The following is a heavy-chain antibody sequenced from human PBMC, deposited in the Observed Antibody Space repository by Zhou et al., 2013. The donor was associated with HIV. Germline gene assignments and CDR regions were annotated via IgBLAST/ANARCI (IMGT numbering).Heavy chain of an antibody. D-gene: IGHD3-3*01. Sequence: QVQLQESGPGLVKPSQTLSLTCTVSGGSISSGSYSWSWVRQPAGKGLEWIGHIYISGSTNYNPSLKSRVTISVDTSKNQFSLKLSSVTAADTAVYYCARNDFWSGYYDGDYWGQGTLVTVSS. V-gene: IGHV4-61*09. CDR2: IYISGST. CDR3: ARNDFWSGYYDGDY. J-gene: IGHJ4*02. CDR1: GGSISSGSYS.